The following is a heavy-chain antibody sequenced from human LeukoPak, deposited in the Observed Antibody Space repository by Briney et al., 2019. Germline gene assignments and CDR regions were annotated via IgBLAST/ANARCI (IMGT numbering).Heavy chain of an antibody. D-gene: IGHD6-19*01. V-gene: IGHV3-30*18. CDR3: AKEISPRSSSGWPFYY. CDR1: GFTFSSYG. J-gene: IGHJ4*02. Sequence: GGSLRLSCAASGFTFSSYGMQWVRQAPGKGLEWVSVISFDANVQYYADSVKGRFTISRDNSKNTLYLQMNSLRTEDTAVYYCAKEISPRSSSGWPFYYWGQGTLVTVSS. CDR2: ISFDANVQ.